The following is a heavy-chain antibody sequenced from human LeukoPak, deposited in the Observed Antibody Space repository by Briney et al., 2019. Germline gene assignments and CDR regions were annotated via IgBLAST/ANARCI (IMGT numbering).Heavy chain of an antibody. V-gene: IGHV3-30-3*01. CDR3: AKDCSGWFDY. Sequence: GGSLRLSCAASGFTFSSYAMHWVRQAPGKGLEWVAVISYDGSNKYYADSVKGRFTISRDNSKNTLYLQMNSLRAEDTAVYYCAKDCSGWFDYWGQGTLVTVSS. D-gene: IGHD6-19*01. CDR2: ISYDGSNK. J-gene: IGHJ4*02. CDR1: GFTFSSYA.